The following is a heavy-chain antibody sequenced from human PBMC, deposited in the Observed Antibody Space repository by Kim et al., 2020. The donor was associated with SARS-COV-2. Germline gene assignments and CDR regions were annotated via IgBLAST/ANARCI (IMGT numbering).Heavy chain of an antibody. J-gene: IGHJ4*02. CDR2: IYHSGST. Sequence: SETLSLTCAVSGRSILSRNWWSWVRQPPGKGLEWIAEIYHSGSTNYNPSLRSRVTISVDKSNNQFSLRLGSVTAADTAVYYCAWKLGGAGHFDFWGQGTLVTVSS. CDR3: AWKLGGAGHFDF. V-gene: IGHV4-4*02. CDR1: GRSILSRNW. D-gene: IGHD3-16*01.